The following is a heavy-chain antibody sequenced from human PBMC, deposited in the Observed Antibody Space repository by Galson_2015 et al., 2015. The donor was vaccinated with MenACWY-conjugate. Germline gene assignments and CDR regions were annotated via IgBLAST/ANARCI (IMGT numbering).Heavy chain of an antibody. CDR2: ISYDGSNK. Sequence: SLRLSCAASGFTFSSYAMHWVRQAPGKGLEWVAVISYDGSNKYYADSVKGRFTTSRDNSKNTLYLQMNSLRAEDTAVYYCARDRGSSGYYADFDYWGQGTLVTVSS. CDR3: ARDRGSSGYYADFDY. D-gene: IGHD3-22*01. J-gene: IGHJ4*02. V-gene: IGHV3-30*04. CDR1: GFTFSSYA.